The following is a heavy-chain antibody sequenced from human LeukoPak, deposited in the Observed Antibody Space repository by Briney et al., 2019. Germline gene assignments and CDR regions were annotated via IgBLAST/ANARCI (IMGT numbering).Heavy chain of an antibody. V-gene: IGHV3-30*18. CDR3: AKGMWVVRGVIGDAFDI. CDR2: MSFDGSNK. CDR1: GFSFSSYG. D-gene: IGHD3-10*01. Sequence: RGGSLRLSCAASGFSFSSYGMHWVSQAPGKGLEWVAVMSFDGSNKFYTDSVKGRFTISRDNSKNTLYLQMNSLRAEDTAVYYCAKGMWVVRGVIGDAFDIWGQGTMVIVSS. J-gene: IGHJ3*02.